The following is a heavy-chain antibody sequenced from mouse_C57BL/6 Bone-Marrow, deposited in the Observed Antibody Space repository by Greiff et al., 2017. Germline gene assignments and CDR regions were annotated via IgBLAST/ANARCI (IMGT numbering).Heavy chain of an antibody. D-gene: IGHD2-4*01. V-gene: IGHV5-16*01. CDR1: GFTFSDYY. J-gene: IGHJ4*01. CDR2: INYDGSST. Sequence: EVKVVESEGGLVQPGSSMKLSCTASGFTFSDYYMAWVRQVPEKGLEWVANINYDGSSTYYLDSLKSRFIISRDNAKNILYLQMSSLKSEDTATYYCARGGGITTGNYYAMDYWGQGTSVTVSS. CDR3: ARGGGITTGNYYAMDY.